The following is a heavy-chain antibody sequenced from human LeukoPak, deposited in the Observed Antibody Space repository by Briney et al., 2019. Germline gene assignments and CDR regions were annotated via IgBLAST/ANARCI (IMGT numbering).Heavy chain of an antibody. V-gene: IGHV3-30*18. J-gene: IGHJ4*02. CDR3: AKDLASAEVVDY. CDR2: ISYDGGNK. D-gene: IGHD6-13*01. Sequence: PGRSLRLSCAASGFTFSSYGMHWVRQAPGKGLEWVAVISYDGGNKYYGDSVKGRFTISRDNSKNTLYLQMNSLRAEDTAVYYCAKDLASAEVVDYWGQGTLVTVSS. CDR1: GFTFSSYG.